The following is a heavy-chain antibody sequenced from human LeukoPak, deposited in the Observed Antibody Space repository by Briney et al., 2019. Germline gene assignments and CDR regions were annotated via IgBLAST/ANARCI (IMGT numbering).Heavy chain of an antibody. CDR3: TSWGDTTAEYFQR. CDR1: GFTFSSYA. V-gene: IGHV3-23*01. D-gene: IGHD2-21*02. Sequence: GGSLRLSCAASGFTFSSYAMSWVRQALGKGLEWVSSISDTGDSTYYADSVKGRFTISRDNAQNSMYLQMNSLRVEDTAVYYCTSWGDTTAEYFQRWGQGTLVTVSS. J-gene: IGHJ1*01. CDR2: ISDTGDST.